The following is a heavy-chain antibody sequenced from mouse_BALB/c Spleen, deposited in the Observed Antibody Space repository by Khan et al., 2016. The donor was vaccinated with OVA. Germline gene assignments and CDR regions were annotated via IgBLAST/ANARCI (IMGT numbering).Heavy chain of an antibody. CDR3: ARVGYNGTMDC. D-gene: IGHD2-14*01. J-gene: IGHJ4*01. CDR1: GFTFTNYG. V-gene: IGHV9-3-1*01. CDR2: INTYTGEP. Sequence: QIQLVQSGPELKKPGETVQISCKASGFTFTNYGMNWVKQAPGKDLKWMGWINTYTGEPTFADDFKGRFAFSLETSASTAYLQINSLKNADTATXFFARVGYNGTMDCWGQGTSVTVSS.